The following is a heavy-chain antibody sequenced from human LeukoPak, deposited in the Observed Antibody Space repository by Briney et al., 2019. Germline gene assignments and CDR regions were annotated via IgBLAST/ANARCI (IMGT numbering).Heavy chain of an antibody. V-gene: IGHV3-23*01. CDR1: GFTFSSYA. J-gene: IGHJ5*02. Sequence: GGSLRLSCAASGFTFSSYAMSWVRQAPGKGLEWVSAISGSGGSTYYADSVKGRFTISRDNSKNTLYLQMNSLRAEDTAVYYCAKTYHYDSSANWFDPWGQGTLVTVSS. D-gene: IGHD3-22*01. CDR2: ISGSGGST. CDR3: AKTYHYDSSANWFDP.